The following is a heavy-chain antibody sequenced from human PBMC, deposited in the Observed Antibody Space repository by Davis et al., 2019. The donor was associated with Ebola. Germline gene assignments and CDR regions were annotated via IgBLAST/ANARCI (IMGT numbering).Heavy chain of an antibody. Sequence: SETLSLTCTVSGGSISSYYWSWIRQPPGKGLEWIGYIYYSGSTNYNPSLKSRVTISVDTSKNQFSLKLSSVTAADTAVYYCARGARGGYSRIYYYYGMDVWGQGTTVTVSS. D-gene: IGHD5-24*01. CDR2: IYYSGST. CDR3: ARGARGGYSRIYYYYGMDV. J-gene: IGHJ6*02. V-gene: IGHV4-59*12. CDR1: GGSISSYY.